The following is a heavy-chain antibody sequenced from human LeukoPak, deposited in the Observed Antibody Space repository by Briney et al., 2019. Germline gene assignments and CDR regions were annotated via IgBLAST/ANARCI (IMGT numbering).Heavy chain of an antibody. D-gene: IGHD4-17*01. CDR1: GFTFSGYA. J-gene: IGHJ4*02. V-gene: IGHV3-23*01. CDR2: ISGSGGST. Sequence: GGSLRLSCAASGFTFSGYAMSWVRQAPGKGLEWVSVISGSGGSTYYADSVKGRFTISRDNSKNTLYLQMNSLRAEDTAVYYCAKSLSTVTVTNYFDYWGQGTLVTVSS. CDR3: AKSLSTVTVTNYFDY.